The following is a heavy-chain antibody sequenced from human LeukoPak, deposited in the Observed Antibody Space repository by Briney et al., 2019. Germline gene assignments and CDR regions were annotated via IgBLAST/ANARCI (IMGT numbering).Heavy chain of an antibody. D-gene: IGHD6-19*01. CDR3: ASISIAVAGTRRSSYYYMDV. CDR2: TIPIFGTA. CDR1: GGTFSSYA. V-gene: IGHV1-69*05. Sequence: SVKVSCKASGGTFSSYAISWVRQAPGQGLEWMGRTIPIFGTANYAQKFQGRVTITTDESTSTAYMELSSLRSEDTAVYYCASISIAVAGTRRSSYYYMDVWGKGTTVTVSS. J-gene: IGHJ6*03.